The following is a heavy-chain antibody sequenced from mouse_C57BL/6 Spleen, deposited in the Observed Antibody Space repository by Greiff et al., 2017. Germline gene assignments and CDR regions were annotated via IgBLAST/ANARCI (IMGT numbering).Heavy chain of an antibody. Sequence: VKLQESGAELVKPGASVKISCKASGYAFSSYWMNWVKQRPGKGLEWIGQIYPGDGDSNYNGKFKGKATLTADKSSSTAYMQLSSLTSEDSAVYFCARFRDYDGAYWGQGTLVTVSA. V-gene: IGHV1-80*01. CDR1: GYAFSSYW. CDR2: IYPGDGDS. D-gene: IGHD2-4*01. J-gene: IGHJ3*01. CDR3: ARFRDYDGAY.